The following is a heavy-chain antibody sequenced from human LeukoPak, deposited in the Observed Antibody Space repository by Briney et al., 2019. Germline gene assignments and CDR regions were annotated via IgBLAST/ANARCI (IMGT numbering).Heavy chain of an antibody. CDR2: IYYSGST. CDR3: AREVYCSSTSCYSNSEDYFDY. J-gene: IGHJ4*02. D-gene: IGHD2-2*01. Sequence: SSETLSLTCTVSGGSISSYYWSWIRQPPGKGLEWIGYIYYSGSTYYNPSLKSRVTISVDTSKNQFSLKLSSVTAADTAVYYCAREVYCSSTSCYSNSEDYFDYWGQGTLVTVSS. V-gene: IGHV4-59*12. CDR1: GGSISSYY.